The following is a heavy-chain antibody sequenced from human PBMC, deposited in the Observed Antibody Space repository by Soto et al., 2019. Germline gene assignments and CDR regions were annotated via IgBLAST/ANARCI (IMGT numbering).Heavy chain of an antibody. Sequence: SETLSLTCTVSGGSISSYYWGWIRQPPGKGLEXIGYIXXSXSXXXNXXXXSRVTISVDTSKNQFSLKLSSVTAADPAVYYCARVFYDGGNYWFNPWGQGTMVT. CDR1: GGSISSYY. J-gene: IGHJ5*02. D-gene: IGHD2-21*02. V-gene: IGHV4-59*01. CDR2: IXXSXSX. CDR3: ARVFYDGGNYWFNP.